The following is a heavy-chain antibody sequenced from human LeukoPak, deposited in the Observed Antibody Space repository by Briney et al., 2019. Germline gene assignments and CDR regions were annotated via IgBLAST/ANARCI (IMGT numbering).Heavy chain of an antibody. V-gene: IGHV5-51*01. CDR3: ARRYCSSTICDTYFQH. CDR1: GYSFTNYW. CDR2: IYPGDSDT. D-gene: IGHD2-2*02. J-gene: IGHJ1*01. Sequence: GESLKISCKGSGYSFTNYWIGWVRQMPGKSLEWMGIIYPGDSDTRYSPSFQGQVTISADKSISTAYLQWSSLKASDTAMYYCARRYCSSTICDTYFQHWGQGTLVTVSS.